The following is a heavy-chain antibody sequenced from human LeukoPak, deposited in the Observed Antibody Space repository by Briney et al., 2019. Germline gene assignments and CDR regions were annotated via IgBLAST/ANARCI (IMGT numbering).Heavy chain of an antibody. V-gene: IGHV1-8*03. CDR2: MNPNSGNT. J-gene: IGHJ5*02. Sequence: ASVKVSCKASGGTFTSYDINWVRQATGQGLEWMGWMNPNSGNTGYAQKFQGRVTITRNTSISTAYMELSSLRSGDTAVYYCARGGNGNNWFDPWGQGTLVTVSS. CDR1: GGTFTSYD. D-gene: IGHD1-1*01. CDR3: ARGGNGNNWFDP.